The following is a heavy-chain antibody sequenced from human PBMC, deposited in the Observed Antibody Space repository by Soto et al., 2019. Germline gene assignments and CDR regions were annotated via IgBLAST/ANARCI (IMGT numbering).Heavy chain of an antibody. Sequence: ASVKVSCKASGYTFTSSGISWVRQAPGQGLEWMGWISAYNGNTNYAQKFQGRVTMTTDTSTSTAYMELRSLRSDDTAVYYCARDPRYTSSWAPRPYYFDYWGQGTLVTVSS. CDR3: ARDPRYTSSWAPRPYYFDY. CDR2: ISAYNGNT. J-gene: IGHJ4*02. D-gene: IGHD6-13*01. V-gene: IGHV1-18*01. CDR1: GYTFTSSG.